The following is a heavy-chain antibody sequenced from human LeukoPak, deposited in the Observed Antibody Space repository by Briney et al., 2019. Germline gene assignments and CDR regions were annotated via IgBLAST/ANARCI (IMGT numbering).Heavy chain of an antibody. Sequence: GGSLRLSCAASGFTFSNYWMHWVRQAPGKGLVWVSRINSDGSSTTYADSVKGRFTMSRDNAKNTLYLQTNSRRAEDTAVYYCARGGITAMDGCWGQGTLVTVSS. J-gene: IGHJ4*02. CDR2: INSDGSST. D-gene: IGHD5-18*01. CDR1: GFTFSNYW. CDR3: ARGGITAMDGC. V-gene: IGHV3-74*01.